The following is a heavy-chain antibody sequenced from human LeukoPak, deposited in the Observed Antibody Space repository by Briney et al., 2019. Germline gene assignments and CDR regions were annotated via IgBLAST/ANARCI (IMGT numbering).Heavy chain of an antibody. Sequence: PGGSLRLSCAASGFTFSSYGMHWVRQAPGKGLEWVAFIRNGGRGGNVEFYAESVKGRFTISRDNSKNSLYLQLNTLRPSDTVTYYCAKSRAPAADPDGFDVWGQGTMVIVSP. CDR3: AKSRAPAADPDGFDV. CDR1: GFTFSSYG. J-gene: IGHJ3*01. CDR2: IRNGGRGGNVE. V-gene: IGHV3-30*02. D-gene: IGHD2-2*01.